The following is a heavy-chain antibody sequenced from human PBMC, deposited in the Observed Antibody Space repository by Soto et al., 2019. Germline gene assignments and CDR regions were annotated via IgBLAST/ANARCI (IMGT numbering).Heavy chain of an antibody. J-gene: IGHJ4*02. Sequence: ASVKVSCKASGYTFTNHGISWVRQAPGQGLEWVGWVSGYNDKTKSAQKFKGRVTMTTDTSTSTAYMELRSLRSNDTAVYYCARDFYPVAYFFDYWGEGTLVPVSP. CDR2: VSGYNDKT. CDR3: ARDFYPVAYFFDY. CDR1: GYTFTNHG. V-gene: IGHV1-18*04. D-gene: IGHD2-21*01.